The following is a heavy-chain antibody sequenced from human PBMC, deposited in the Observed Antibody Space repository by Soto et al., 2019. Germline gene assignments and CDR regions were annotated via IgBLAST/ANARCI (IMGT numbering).Heavy chain of an antibody. J-gene: IGHJ5*02. Sequence: SVKVSCKASGGTFSSYAISWVRQAPGQGLEWMGGIIPIFGTANYAQKFQGRVTITADESTSKAYMELSSLRSEDTSVYYCARGAVLLWFGNWFDPWGQGTLVTVYS. D-gene: IGHD3-10*01. CDR1: GGTFSSYA. CDR2: IIPIFGTA. CDR3: ARGAVLLWFGNWFDP. V-gene: IGHV1-69*13.